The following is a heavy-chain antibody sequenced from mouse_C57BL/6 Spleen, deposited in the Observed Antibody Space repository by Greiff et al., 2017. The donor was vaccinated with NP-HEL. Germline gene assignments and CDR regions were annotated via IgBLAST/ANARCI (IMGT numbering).Heavy chain of an antibody. CDR1: GYTFTDYY. Sequence: LVESGAELVRPGASVKLSCKASGYTFTDYYINWVKQRPGQGLEWIARIYPGSGNTYYNEKFKGKATLTAEKSSSTAYMQLSSLTSEDSAVYFCARSGGNYDYFDYWGQGTTLTVSS. V-gene: IGHV1-76*01. CDR2: IYPGSGNT. D-gene: IGHD2-1*01. CDR3: ARSGGNYDYFDY. J-gene: IGHJ2*01.